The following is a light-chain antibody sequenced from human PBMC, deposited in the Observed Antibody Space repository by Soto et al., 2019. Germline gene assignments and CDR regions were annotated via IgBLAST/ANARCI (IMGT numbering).Light chain of an antibody. CDR3: SSYSGTSTLL. Sequence: QSALTQPASVSGSPGQAITISCTGTSSDIAVNNFVSWFQHHPGSAPKLIIYEVIRRSSGVSNRFSGSRSGNTASLHISGLQAEDEGTYFCSSYSGTSTLLFGGGTKLTVL. CDR1: SSDIAVNNF. J-gene: IGLJ2*01. CDR2: EVI. V-gene: IGLV2-14*01.